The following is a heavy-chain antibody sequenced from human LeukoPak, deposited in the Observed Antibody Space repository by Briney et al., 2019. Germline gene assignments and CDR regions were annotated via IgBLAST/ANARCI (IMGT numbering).Heavy chain of an antibody. D-gene: IGHD3-10*01. Sequence: GGSLRLSCAASGFTFSSYGMHWVRQAPGKGLEWVAVMWYDGSNKYYADSVKGRFTISRDNSKNTLYLQMNSLRAEDTAVYYCARDRYYYGSGSYPSLDYWGQGTLVTVSS. CDR3: ARDRYYYGSGSYPSLDY. J-gene: IGHJ4*02. CDR2: MWYDGSNK. V-gene: IGHV3-33*01. CDR1: GFTFSSYG.